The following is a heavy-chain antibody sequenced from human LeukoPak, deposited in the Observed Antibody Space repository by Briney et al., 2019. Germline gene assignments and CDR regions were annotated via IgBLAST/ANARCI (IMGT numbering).Heavy chain of an antibody. D-gene: IGHD3-10*01. CDR1: GGSISSYY. V-gene: IGHV4-4*07. CDR3: ARTTMVRSRGNRYYFDY. CDR2: IYTSGST. J-gene: IGHJ4*02. Sequence: KPSETLSLTCTVSGGSISSYYWSWIRQPAGKGLEWIGRIYTSGSTNYNPSLKSRVTMSVDTSKNQFSLKLSSVTAAATAVYYCARTTMVRSRGNRYYFDYWGQGTLVAVSS.